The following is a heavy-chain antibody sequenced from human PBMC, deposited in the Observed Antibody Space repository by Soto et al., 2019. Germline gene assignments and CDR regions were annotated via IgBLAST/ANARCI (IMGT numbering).Heavy chain of an antibody. D-gene: IGHD4-17*01. Sequence: SETLSLTCTVSGGSISSGNYYWGWIRQPPGKGLEWIGYIYYSGSTYYNPSLKSRVTISIDTSKNQFSLKLSSVTAADTAVYYCARRLGDYVQTHFDYWGQGTLVTVSS. J-gene: IGHJ4*02. V-gene: IGHV4-30-4*01. CDR3: ARRLGDYVQTHFDY. CDR2: IYYSGST. CDR1: GGSISSGNYY.